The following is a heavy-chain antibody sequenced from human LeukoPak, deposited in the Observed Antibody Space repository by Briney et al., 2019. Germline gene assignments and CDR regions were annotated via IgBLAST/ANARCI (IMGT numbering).Heavy chain of an antibody. CDR3: ARGGIVGSGYYYFDY. CDR2: ISSSRSYI. Sequence: GGSLRLSCAASGFTFSSYTMNWVRQAPGKGLEWVSSISSSRSYIYYADSVKGRFTISRDNAKNSLYPQMNSLRAEDTAVYYCARGGIVGSGYYYFDYWGQGTLVTVSS. J-gene: IGHJ4*02. D-gene: IGHD3-22*01. V-gene: IGHV3-21*01. CDR1: GFTFSSYT.